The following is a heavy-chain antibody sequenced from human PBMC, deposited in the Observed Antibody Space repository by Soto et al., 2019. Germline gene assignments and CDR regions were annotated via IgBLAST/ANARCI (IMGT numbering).Heavy chain of an antibody. D-gene: IGHD5-12*01. CDR3: AREADIVATIGLRGYYYYGMDV. CDR2: ISAYNGNT. J-gene: IGHJ6*02. V-gene: IGHV1-18*01. CDR1: GYTFTSYG. Sequence: PSVKVSCKASGYTFTSYGISWVRQAPGQGLEWMGWISAYNGNTNYAQKLQGRVTMTTDTSTSTAYMELRSLRSDDTAVYYCAREADIVATIGLRGYYYYGMDVWGQGTTVTVSS.